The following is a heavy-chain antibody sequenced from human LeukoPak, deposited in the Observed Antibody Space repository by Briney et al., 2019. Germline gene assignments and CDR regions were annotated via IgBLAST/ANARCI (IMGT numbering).Heavy chain of an antibody. J-gene: IGHJ4*02. CDR2: IKSQTDGGTT. V-gene: IGHV3-15*01. D-gene: IGHD5-12*01. Sequence: GGSLRLSCAASGSTFSNAWMTWVRQTPGKGLEWVGRIKSQTDGGTTDYAAPVKGRFTISRDDSKNTLYLQMNSLKTEDTAVYYCTTYNGYADYWGQGTLVTVSS. CDR3: TTYNGYADY. CDR1: GSTFSNAW.